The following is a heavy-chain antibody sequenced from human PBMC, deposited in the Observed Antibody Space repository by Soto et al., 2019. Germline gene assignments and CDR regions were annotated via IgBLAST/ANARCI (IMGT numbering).Heavy chain of an antibody. CDR3: AKGVRQWLVTSDCNY. CDR1: GFTFSDYA. Sequence: VQLVESGGGVVQPGRSLRLSCAASGFTFSDYAMHWVRQAPGKGLEWVAVVSHDGRNTHYADSVKGRFTISRDSSKNTVSLELTSLRAEGTGVYYGAKGVRQWLVTSDCNYWGQGALVTVSS. J-gene: IGHJ4*02. D-gene: IGHD6-19*01. CDR2: VSHDGRNT. V-gene: IGHV3-30*18.